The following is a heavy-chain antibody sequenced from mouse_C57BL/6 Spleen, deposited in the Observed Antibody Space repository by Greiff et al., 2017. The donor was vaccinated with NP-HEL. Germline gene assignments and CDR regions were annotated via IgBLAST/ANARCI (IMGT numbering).Heavy chain of an antibody. CDR2: INPSSGYT. V-gene: IGHV1-4*02. CDR1: GYTFTSYT. D-gene: IGHD1-1*01. CDR3: ARGPFITTVVVPFDY. Sequence: VQLQQSAAELARPGASVKMSCKASGYTFTSYTMHWVKQRPGQGLEWIGYINPSSGYTEYNQKFKDKTTLTADKSSSTAYMQLSSLTSEDSAVYYCARGPFITTVVVPFDYWGQGTTLTVSS. J-gene: IGHJ2*01.